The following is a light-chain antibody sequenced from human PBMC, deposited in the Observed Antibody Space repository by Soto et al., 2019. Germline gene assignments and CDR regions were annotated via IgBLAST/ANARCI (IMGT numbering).Light chain of an antibody. V-gene: IGLV2-14*03. CDR3: SSFTSSTTII. Sequence: QSALTQPASVSGSPGQSITISCTGTSSDIGRYNYVSWYQQHPGKAPKLIISDVSHRPSGVSDRFSGSKSGDTASLTISGLXXXXEADYYCSSFTSSTTIIFGGGTKVTVL. J-gene: IGLJ2*01. CDR2: DVS. CDR1: SSDIGRYNY.